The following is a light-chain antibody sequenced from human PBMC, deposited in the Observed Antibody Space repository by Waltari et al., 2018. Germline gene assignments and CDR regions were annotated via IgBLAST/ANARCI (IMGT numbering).Light chain of an antibody. CDR2: EVS. CDR1: SSDVGGYNY. Sequence: QSALTQPASVSGSPGQSITISCTGTSSDVGGYNYVSWYQQHPGKAPKLMIYEVSNRLSGVSTRFSGSKSGNTASLTISGLQAEDEADYYCSSYTSSSTPVVFGGGTKLTVL. J-gene: IGLJ2*01. V-gene: IGLV2-14*01. CDR3: SSYTSSSTPVV.